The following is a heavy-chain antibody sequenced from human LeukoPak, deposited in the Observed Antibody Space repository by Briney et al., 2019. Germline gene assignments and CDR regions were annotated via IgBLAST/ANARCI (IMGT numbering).Heavy chain of an antibody. CDR1: GFTFSSYA. V-gene: IGHV3-23*01. Sequence: QPGRSLRLSCAASGFTFSSYAMSWVRQAPGKGLEWVSAISGSGGSTYYADSVKGRFTISRDNSKNTLYLQMNSLRAEDTAVYYCAKNSGWYLYYYGMDVWGQGTTVTVSS. CDR3: AKNSGWYLYYYGMDV. D-gene: IGHD6-19*01. CDR2: ISGSGGST. J-gene: IGHJ6*02.